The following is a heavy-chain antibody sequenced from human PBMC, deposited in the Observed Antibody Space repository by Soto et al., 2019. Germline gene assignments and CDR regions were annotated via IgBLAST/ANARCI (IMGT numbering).Heavy chain of an antibody. D-gene: IGHD6-6*01. J-gene: IGHJ4*02. V-gene: IGHV3-66*01. CDR3: AKQSIAARPHDFDY. CDR2: IYSGGST. CDR1: GFNVSSNY. Sequence: PGGSMRLSCAAAGFNVSSNYMSWVRQAPGKGLEWVSVIYSGGSTYYADSVKGRFTISRDNSKNTLYLQMNSLRAEDTAVYYCAKQSIAARPHDFDYWGQGTLVTVSS.